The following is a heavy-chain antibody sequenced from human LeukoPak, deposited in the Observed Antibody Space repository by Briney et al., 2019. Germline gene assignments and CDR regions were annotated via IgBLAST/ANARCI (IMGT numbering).Heavy chain of an antibody. J-gene: IGHJ4*02. V-gene: IGHV4-59*11. CDR3: ASRPAGATWYGVFDY. CDR1: GASINSHY. D-gene: IGHD3-10*01. CDR2: VFNGGST. Sequence: SETLSLTCSVSGASINSHYWSWIRQSPGKGLEWIGYVFNGGSTNYNPSLKSRVTMSLDTSRDQFSLRLTSVTAADTAIYYCASRPAGATWYGVFDYWSQGTLVTVSS.